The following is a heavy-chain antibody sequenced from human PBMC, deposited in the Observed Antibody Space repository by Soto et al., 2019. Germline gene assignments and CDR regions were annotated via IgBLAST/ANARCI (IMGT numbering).Heavy chain of an antibody. CDR3: ARDGSSRTYQLLWPPRHWFDP. J-gene: IGHJ5*02. D-gene: IGHD2-2*01. V-gene: IGHV3-64*01. CDR1: GFTFSSYA. Sequence: EVQLVESGGGLVQPGGSLRLSCAASGFTFSSYAMHWVRQAPGKGLEYVSAISSNGGSTYYANSVKGRFTISRDNSKNTLYLQMGSLRAEDKAVYYCARDGSSRTYQLLWPPRHWFDPWGQGTLVTVSS. CDR2: ISSNGGST.